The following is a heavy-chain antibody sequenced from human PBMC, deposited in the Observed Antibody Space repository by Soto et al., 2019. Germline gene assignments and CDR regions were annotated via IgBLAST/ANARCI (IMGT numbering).Heavy chain of an antibody. CDR2: IYYSGNT. CDR3: ASLGTSVTTIDY. J-gene: IGHJ4*02. Sequence: TLSLTCSVSGGSISSGYYYWSWIRQPPGKGLEWIGNIYYSGNTYYNPSLKSRLIISIDTSKMQFSLMLTSVTAADTAVYYCASLGTSVTTIDYWGQGTLVTVSS. V-gene: IGHV4-30-4*01. CDR1: GGSISSGYYY. D-gene: IGHD4-4*01.